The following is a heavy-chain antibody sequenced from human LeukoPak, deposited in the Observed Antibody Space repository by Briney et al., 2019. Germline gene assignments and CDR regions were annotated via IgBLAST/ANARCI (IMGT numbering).Heavy chain of an antibody. J-gene: IGHJ4*02. CDR1: GFTFSSYA. D-gene: IGHD3-16*01. Sequence: GGSLRLSCAASGFTFSSYAMSWVRQAPGKGLEWVSIVSGGGGRTYYADSVKGRFTISRDNSKNTLYLQMNSLRAEDTAVYYCAKDDVTWRLGYFDYWGQGTLVTVSS. V-gene: IGHV3-23*01. CDR3: AKDDVTWRLGYFDY. CDR2: VSGGGGRT.